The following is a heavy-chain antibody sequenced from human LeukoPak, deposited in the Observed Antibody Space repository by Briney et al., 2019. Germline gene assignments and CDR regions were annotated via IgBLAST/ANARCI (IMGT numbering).Heavy chain of an antibody. CDR3: ARVAPPSYSSGRLLTPPWFDP. J-gene: IGHJ5*02. Sequence: GASVKVSCKASGYTFTSYGISWVRQAPGQGLEWMGWISAYNGNTNYAQKLQGRVTMTTDTSTSTAYMELRSLRSDDTAVYYCARVAPPSYSSGRLLTPPWFDPWGQGTLVTVSS. D-gene: IGHD3-22*01. CDR2: ISAYNGNT. V-gene: IGHV1-18*01. CDR1: GYTFTSYG.